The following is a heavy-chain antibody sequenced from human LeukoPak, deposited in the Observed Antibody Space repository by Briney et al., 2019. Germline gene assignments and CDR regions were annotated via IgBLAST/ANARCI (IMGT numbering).Heavy chain of an antibody. CDR3: ARDFGTIVVVTAIVD. CDR1: GFTFSIYG. CDR2: ILYDGSNK. D-gene: IGHD2-21*02. Sequence: GGSLRLSCAASGFTFSIYGIHWVRQAPGKGLEWVAFILYDGSNKYYADSVKGRFTISRDNSKNTLYLQMNSLRAEDTAVYYCARDFGTIVVVTAIVDWGQGTLVTVSS. J-gene: IGHJ4*02. V-gene: IGHV3-30*02.